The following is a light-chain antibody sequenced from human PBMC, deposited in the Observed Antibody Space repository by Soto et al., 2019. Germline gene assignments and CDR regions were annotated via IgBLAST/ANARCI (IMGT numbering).Light chain of an antibody. CDR1: QSVSNN. Sequence: EIVLTQSPGTLSLSPGERATLSCRASQSVSNNLAWYQQKPGQAPRLLIYGASRRATGTPDNFIGSGSGTDFTLTISRLEPEDFAMYYCQQYGSSPPITFGQGTRLEIK. CDR2: GAS. CDR3: QQYGSSPPIT. J-gene: IGKJ5*01. V-gene: IGKV3-20*01.